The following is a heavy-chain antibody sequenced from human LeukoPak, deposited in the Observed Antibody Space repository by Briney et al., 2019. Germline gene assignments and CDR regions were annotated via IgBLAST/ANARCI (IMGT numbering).Heavy chain of an antibody. Sequence: GGSLRLSCVGSGFTFKNFAMSWVRQAPGKGLDWVSAISPTSVSTYYADSVKGRFTISRDNSKNTLYLQMNSLRAEDTAVYYCAKGPGWLVATGGWFDPWGQGTLVTVSS. D-gene: IGHD5-12*01. CDR3: AKGPGWLVATGGWFDP. CDR1: GFTFKNFA. V-gene: IGHV3-23*01. J-gene: IGHJ5*02. CDR2: ISPTSVST.